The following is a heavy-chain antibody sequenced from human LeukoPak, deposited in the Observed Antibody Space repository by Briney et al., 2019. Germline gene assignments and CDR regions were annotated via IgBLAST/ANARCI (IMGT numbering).Heavy chain of an antibody. D-gene: IGHD6-19*01. CDR3: AKGLAGYSSGWYGIFDY. Sequence: GRSLSLSCAVSGFNFSSDAMHWVRQAPGKGLEWVAVISNDGRSKYFADSVKGRFSISRDNSRNTLYLQMNSLTAEDTAVFYCAKGLAGYSSGWYGIFDYWGQGALVTVSS. CDR1: GFNFSSDA. CDR2: ISNDGRSK. V-gene: IGHV3-30*18. J-gene: IGHJ4*02.